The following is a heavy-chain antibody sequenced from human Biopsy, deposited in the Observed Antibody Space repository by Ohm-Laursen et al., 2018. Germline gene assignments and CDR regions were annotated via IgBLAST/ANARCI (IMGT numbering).Heavy chain of an antibody. V-gene: IGHV4-34*08. J-gene: IGHJ4*02. Sequence: GTLSLTCVVFGKTFSDYQWSWIRQPPGKGLGGIGQINQAGTTNYNPSLKSRVSISADASKYEFSLRLTSVTAADTAVYLCGNEVHGRDYWGLGAQVTVSS. CDR3: GNEVHGRDY. D-gene: IGHD2-15*01. CDR1: GKTFSDYQ. CDR2: INQAGTT.